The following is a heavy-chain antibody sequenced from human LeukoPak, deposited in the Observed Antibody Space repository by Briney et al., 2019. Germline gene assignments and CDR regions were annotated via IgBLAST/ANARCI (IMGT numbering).Heavy chain of an antibody. CDR2: INTDGSST. Sequence: GSLRLSCAASGFTFSSYWMHWVRQAPGKGLVWVSRINTDGSSTSYADSVKGRFTISRDNAKNTLYLQMNSLRAEDTAVYYCARDVEVEPGAADVWGKGTTVTVSS. CDR3: ARDVEVEPGAADV. CDR1: GFTFSSYW. J-gene: IGHJ6*04. D-gene: IGHD2-21*01. V-gene: IGHV3-74*01.